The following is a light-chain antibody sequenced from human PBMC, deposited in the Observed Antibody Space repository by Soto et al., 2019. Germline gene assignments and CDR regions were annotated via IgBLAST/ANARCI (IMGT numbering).Light chain of an antibody. CDR2: DAS. Sequence: EIVLTQSPGTLSLSPGERATLSCRASQSVRSTYLAWYQQKPGQAPRLLIYDASSRATGISDRFSGSGSGTDFTLTISRLEPEDFAVYYCQYYGSSHSNTFGQGTRLEIK. J-gene: IGKJ5*01. CDR3: QYYGSSHSNT. CDR1: QSVRSTY. V-gene: IGKV3-20*01.